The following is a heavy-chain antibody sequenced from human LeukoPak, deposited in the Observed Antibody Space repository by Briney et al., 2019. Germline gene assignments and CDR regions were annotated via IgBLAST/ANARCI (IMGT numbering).Heavy chain of an antibody. J-gene: IGHJ4*02. CDR3: ARAPNYYDSSGYYNFDY. V-gene: IGHV1-18*01. CDR1: GYTFTSYG. D-gene: IGHD3-22*01. CDR2: ISAYNGNT. Sequence: EASVKVSCKASGYTFTSYGISWVRQAPGQGLEWMGWISAYNGNTNYAQKLQGRVTMTTDTSTSTAYMELSSLRSEDTAVYYCARAPNYYDSSGYYNFDYWGQGTLVTVSS.